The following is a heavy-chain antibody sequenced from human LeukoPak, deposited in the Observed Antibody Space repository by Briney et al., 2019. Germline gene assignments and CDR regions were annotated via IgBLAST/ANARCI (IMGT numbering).Heavy chain of an antibody. V-gene: IGHV4-61*02. CDR1: GDSISSGTYY. CDR3: ARGVGSSSSNWFDP. J-gene: IGHJ5*02. Sequence: SETLSLTCTVSGDSISSGTYYWSWIRQPAGKGLEWIGRVYSSGNTNYNPSLKSRVTISIDTSKDQFSLKLSSVTAADTAAYYCARGVGSSSSNWFDPWGQGTLVTVSS. CDR2: VYSSGNT. D-gene: IGHD6-6*01.